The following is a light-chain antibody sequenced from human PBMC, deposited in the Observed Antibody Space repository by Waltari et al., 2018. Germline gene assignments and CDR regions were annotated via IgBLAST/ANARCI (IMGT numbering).Light chain of an antibody. J-gene: IGKJ1*01. CDR2: DAS. CDR3: QKYGTRPAT. V-gene: IGKV3-20*01. Sequence: EIVLTQSPASLSLCPGDRATLSCRASQSVGRTLAWYQQRPGQAPRLLIYDASSRATGIPDRFSGSGSGTDFSLTISRLETEDFAVYYCQKYGTRPATFGQGTKVEVK. CDR1: QSVGRT.